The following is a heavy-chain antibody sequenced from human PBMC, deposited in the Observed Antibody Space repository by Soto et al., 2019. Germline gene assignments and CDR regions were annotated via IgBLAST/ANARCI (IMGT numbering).Heavy chain of an antibody. J-gene: IGHJ4*02. D-gene: IGHD3-9*01. CDR1: GFSLSTRGVG. CDR3: ARIPKDNNYSYWYYFDF. Sequence: SGPTLVNPTQTLTLTCTFSGFSLSTRGVGVGWIRQPPGKALEWLGHIFSNDQKAYSTSLNNRLTISKDTSKSQVVLTMINMDPVDTATYYCARIPKDNNYSYWYYFDFWGLGTLVTVSS. CDR2: IFSNDQK. V-gene: IGHV2-26*01.